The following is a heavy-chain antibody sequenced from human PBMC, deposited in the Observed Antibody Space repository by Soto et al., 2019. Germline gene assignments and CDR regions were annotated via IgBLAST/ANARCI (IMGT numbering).Heavy chain of an antibody. CDR1: GFTFSSYS. CDR2: ISSSSSYI. CDR3: ASEKVEQLWFVNLPYYYYGMDV. J-gene: IGHJ6*02. V-gene: IGHV3-21*01. D-gene: IGHD5-18*01. Sequence: GGSLRLSCAVSGFTFSSYSMNWVRQAPGKGLEWVSSISSSSSYIYYADSVKGRFTISRDNAKNSLYLQMNSLRAEDTAVYYCASEKVEQLWFVNLPYYYYGMDVWGQGTTVTVSS.